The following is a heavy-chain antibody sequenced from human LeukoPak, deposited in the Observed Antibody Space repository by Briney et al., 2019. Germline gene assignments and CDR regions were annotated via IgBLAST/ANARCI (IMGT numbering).Heavy chain of an antibody. CDR2: INHEGTEK. D-gene: IGHD3-10*01. J-gene: IGHJ1*01. CDR3: ATGGHYYGD. V-gene: IGHV3-7*05. CDR1: GFTFSRTW. Sequence: PGGSLRLSCAASGFTFSRTWMSWLRQAPGKGLEWVAYINHEGTEKDYMDSVKGRFTISRDNAQNSLFLQMNSLRAEDTAIYYCATGGHYYGDWG.